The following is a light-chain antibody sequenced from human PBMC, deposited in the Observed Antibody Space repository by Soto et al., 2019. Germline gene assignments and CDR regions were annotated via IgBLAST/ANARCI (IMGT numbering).Light chain of an antibody. V-gene: IGLV2-14*01. CDR1: SSDIGAYDY. CDR3: SSYTISNTLPFV. Sequence: QSALTQPASLSGSPGQSITISCTGTSSDIGAYDYVSWFQQHPGKAPKLMISEVNNRPSGVSNRFSGSKSGNTAYLTISGLQVEDEADYYCSSYTISNTLPFVFGTGTKVTVL. J-gene: IGLJ1*01. CDR2: EVN.